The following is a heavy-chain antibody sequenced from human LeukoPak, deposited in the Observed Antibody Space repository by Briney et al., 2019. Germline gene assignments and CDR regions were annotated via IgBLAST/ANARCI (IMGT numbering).Heavy chain of an antibody. D-gene: IGHD3-3*01. CDR3: ARDMRLRFLEWLPNDYNYYYYYGMDV. J-gene: IGHJ6*02. CDR1: GFTFSSYG. Sequence: GGSLRLSCAASGFTFSSYGMHWVRQAPGKGLEWVAVISYDGSNKYYADSVKGRFTISRDNSKNTLYLQMNSLRAEDTAVYYCARDMRLRFLEWLPNDYNYYYYYGMDVWGQGTTVTVSS. V-gene: IGHV3-30*03. CDR2: ISYDGSNK.